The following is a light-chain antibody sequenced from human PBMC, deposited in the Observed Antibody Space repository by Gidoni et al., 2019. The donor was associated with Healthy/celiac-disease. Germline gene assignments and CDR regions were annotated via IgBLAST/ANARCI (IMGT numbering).Light chain of an antibody. CDR3: QQSYSTTPT. J-gene: IGKJ1*01. Sequence: DIQMTQSTSSLSASVGDRVTITCRARKSISSYLNWYQQKPGNAPKLLIYAAASLHSGVPSSISGSGSGTDFTLTISSRQHEDFATYYCQQSYSTTPTFGQGTKVEIK. V-gene: IGKV1-39*01. CDR1: KSISSY. CDR2: AAA.